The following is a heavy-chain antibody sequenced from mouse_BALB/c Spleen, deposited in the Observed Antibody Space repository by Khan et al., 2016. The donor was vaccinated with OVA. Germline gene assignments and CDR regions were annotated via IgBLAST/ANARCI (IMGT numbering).Heavy chain of an antibody. CDR2: ISYSGRT. Sequence: EVQLQESGPGLVKPSQSLSLTCTVTGYSITSDYAWNWIRQFPGNKLEWMGYISYSGRTSYNPSLKSRTSITRDTSTNQFFLQLNSVTTEDIATFYCAWSVTITTVVATDFDYWGQGTTLTVSS. V-gene: IGHV3-2*02. D-gene: IGHD1-1*01. CDR3: AWSVTITTVVATDFDY. CDR1: GYSITSDYA. J-gene: IGHJ2*01.